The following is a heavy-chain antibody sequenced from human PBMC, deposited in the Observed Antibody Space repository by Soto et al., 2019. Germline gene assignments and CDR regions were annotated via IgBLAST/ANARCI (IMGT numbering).Heavy chain of an antibody. V-gene: IGHV3-48*01. J-gene: IGHJ4*02. CDR1: GFTFSSYS. CDR2: ISSSSTI. D-gene: IGHD3-22*01. CDR3: AKGKDYFDSSGYSYFDS. Sequence: PGGSLRLSCAASGFTFSSYSMNWVRQAPGKGLEWVSYISSSSTIYYADSVKGRFTLSRDNSRNTLYLQMNSLRVEDTALYFCAKGKDYFDSSGYSYFDSWGQGTLVTVSS.